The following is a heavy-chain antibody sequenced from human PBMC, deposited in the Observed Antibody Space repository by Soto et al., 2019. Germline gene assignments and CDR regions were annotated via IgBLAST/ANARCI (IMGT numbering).Heavy chain of an antibody. V-gene: IGHV4-59*01. D-gene: IGHD5-12*01. J-gene: IGHJ4*02. CDR1: DGTISSYF. CDR2: IYYSGST. Sequence: TMSLTCTVSDGTISSYFWSCILKTPGKGLEWIGYIYYSGSTNYNPSLKSRVTISVDTSKNQFSLKLSSVTAADTAVYYCAGHVDIVASNLDYRGQGTLVTVSS. CDR3: AGHVDIVASNLDY.